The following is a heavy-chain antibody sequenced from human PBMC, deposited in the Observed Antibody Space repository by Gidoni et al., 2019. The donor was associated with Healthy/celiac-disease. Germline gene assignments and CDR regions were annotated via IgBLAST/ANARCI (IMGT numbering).Heavy chain of an antibody. CDR3: ARGGVASPFDY. CDR1: GGSISSYY. CDR2: IYTSGST. V-gene: IGHV4-4*07. Sequence: QVQLQESGPGLVQPSETLSLPCTVSGGSISSYYWSWIRQPAGKGLEWIGRIYTSGSTNYNPSLKRRVTRSVDTSKNQFSLKLSSVTAADTAVYYCARGGVASPFDYWGQGTLVTVSS. J-gene: IGHJ4*02. D-gene: IGHD2-15*01.